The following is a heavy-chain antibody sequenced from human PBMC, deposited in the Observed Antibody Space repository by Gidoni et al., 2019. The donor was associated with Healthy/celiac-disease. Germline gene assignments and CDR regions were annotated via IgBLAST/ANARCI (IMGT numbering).Heavy chain of an antibody. V-gene: IGHV3-11*06. CDR3: ARDFIGVPANKRHGMDV. Sequence: QVQLVESGGGLVKPGGSLRLPCAASGFTFSDYYMSWIRQAPGKGLEWVSYISSSSSYTNYADSVKGRFTISRDNAKNSLYLQMNSLRAEDTAVYYCARDFIGVPANKRHGMDVWGQGTTVTVSS. CDR2: ISSSSSYT. J-gene: IGHJ6*02. CDR1: GFTFSDYY.